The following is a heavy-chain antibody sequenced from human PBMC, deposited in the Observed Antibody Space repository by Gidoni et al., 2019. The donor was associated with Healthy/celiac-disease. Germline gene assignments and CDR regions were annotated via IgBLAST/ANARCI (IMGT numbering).Heavy chain of an antibody. CDR2: ISGRGGST. J-gene: IGHJ4*02. CDR1: GFTFSSYA. D-gene: IGHD6-13*01. CDR3: AKDRRQQLVTDEQPPDY. Sequence: EVQLLESGGGLVQPGGSLRLSCAASGFTFSSYAMSWVRQAPGKGLEWVSAISGRGGSTYYADSVKGRFTISRDNSKNTLYLQMNSLRAEDTAVYYCAKDRRQQLVTDEQPPDYWGQGTLVTVSS. V-gene: IGHV3-23*01.